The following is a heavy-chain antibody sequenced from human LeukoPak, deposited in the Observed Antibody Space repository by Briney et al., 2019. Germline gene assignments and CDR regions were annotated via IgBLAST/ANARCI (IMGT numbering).Heavy chain of an antibody. V-gene: IGHV4-31*03. Sequence: SETLSLTCTVSGASISIGGYYWSWIRQHPGKGLEWIGYIYYSGSTYYNPSLKSRVTISVDTSNNQFSLKLSSVTAADTAVYYCARPDYDFWSGSPGGHYMDVWGKGTTVTVSS. D-gene: IGHD3-3*01. CDR1: GASISIGGYY. CDR2: IYYSGST. J-gene: IGHJ6*03. CDR3: ARPDYDFWSGSPGGHYMDV.